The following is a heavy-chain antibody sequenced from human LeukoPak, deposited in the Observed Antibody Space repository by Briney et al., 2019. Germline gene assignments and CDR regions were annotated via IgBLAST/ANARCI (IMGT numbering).Heavy chain of an antibody. CDR3: AKDSYYDSSVYYSQIDY. Sequence: GGSLRLSCAASGLTFSNYGMRWVRQAPGKGLEWVAFIRYDGSNKYYADSVKGRFTISRGNSKNTLYLQMNSLRAEDTAVYYCAKDSYYDSSVYYSQIDYWGQGTLVTVSS. V-gene: IGHV3-30*02. CDR2: IRYDGSNK. J-gene: IGHJ4*02. D-gene: IGHD3-22*01. CDR1: GLTFSNYG.